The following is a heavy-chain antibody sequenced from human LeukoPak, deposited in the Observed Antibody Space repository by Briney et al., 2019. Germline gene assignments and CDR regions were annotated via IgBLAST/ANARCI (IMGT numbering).Heavy chain of an antibody. Sequence: SETLSLTCAVYGGSFSGYYWSWIRQPPGKGLEWIGEINHSGSTNCNPSLKSRVTISVDTSKNQFSLKLSSVTAADTAVYYCARVTRLSGWFDPWGQGTLVTVSS. J-gene: IGHJ5*02. V-gene: IGHV4-34*01. CDR2: INHSGST. CDR1: GGSFSGYY. CDR3: ARVTRLSGWFDP. D-gene: IGHD4-23*01.